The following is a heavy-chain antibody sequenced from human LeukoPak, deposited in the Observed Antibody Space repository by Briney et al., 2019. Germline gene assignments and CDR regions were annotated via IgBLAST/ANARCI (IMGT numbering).Heavy chain of an antibody. Sequence: GGSLRLSCAASGFTFSSYEMNWVRQAPGKGLEWLSYISSSGSTIYYADSVKGRFTISRDNAKNSLYLQMNDLTAEDTAVYYCARGRASIDYWGQGTLVTVSS. J-gene: IGHJ4*02. CDR3: ARGRASIDY. V-gene: IGHV3-48*03. CDR1: GFTFSSYE. CDR2: ISSSGSTI.